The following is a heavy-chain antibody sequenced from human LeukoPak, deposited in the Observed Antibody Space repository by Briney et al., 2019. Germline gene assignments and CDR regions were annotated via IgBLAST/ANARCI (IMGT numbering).Heavy chain of an antibody. V-gene: IGHV1-69*13. CDR3: AFRGPMIDQRNWFDP. CDR1: GGTFNTYV. D-gene: IGHD2-21*01. J-gene: IGHJ5*02. CDR2: IVPIFGRA. Sequence: ASVKVSCKASGGASGGTFNTYVINWLRQAPGQGLEWVGGIVPIFGRANYAQKFQGRVTIIADEPTSTVYMELSGLRSEDTAVYYCAFRGPMIDQRNWFDPWGQGTQVTVSS.